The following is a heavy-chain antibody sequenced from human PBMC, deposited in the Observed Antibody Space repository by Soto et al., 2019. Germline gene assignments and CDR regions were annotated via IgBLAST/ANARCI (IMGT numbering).Heavy chain of an antibody. CDR2: ISSSSSTI. Sequence: GGSLRLSCAASGFTFSSYSMNWVRQAPGKGLEWVSYISSSSSTIYYADSVKGRFTISRDNAKNSLYLQMNSLRAEDTAVYYCARDYGDYSQDYWGQGTLVTVSS. CDR3: ARDYGDYSQDY. J-gene: IGHJ4*02. D-gene: IGHD4-17*01. V-gene: IGHV3-48*01. CDR1: GFTFSSYS.